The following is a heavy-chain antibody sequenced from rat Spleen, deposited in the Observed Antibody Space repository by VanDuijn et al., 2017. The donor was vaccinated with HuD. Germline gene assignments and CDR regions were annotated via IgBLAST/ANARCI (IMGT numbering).Heavy chain of an antibody. CDR1: GFSLSNYG. D-gene: IGHD1-3*01. Sequence: QVQLKESGPGLVKPSLTLSLTCTVSGFSLSNYGVFWVRQPPGKGLEWMGVIWGNRNANYNSALKSRLSISRDTSKSQVYLKMNSLQTGDTATYYCARLANGRYFDYWGQGVMVTVSS. J-gene: IGHJ2*01. CDR3: ARLANGRYFDY. V-gene: IGHV2-13*01. CDR2: IWGNRNA.